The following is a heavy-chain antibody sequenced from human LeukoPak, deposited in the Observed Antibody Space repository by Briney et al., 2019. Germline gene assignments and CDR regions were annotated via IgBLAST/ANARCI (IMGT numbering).Heavy chain of an antibody. CDR2: IYSSGST. J-gene: IGHJ5*02. CDR3: ARSTSGSPFVWFDP. V-gene: IGHV4-4*08. D-gene: IGHD1-26*01. Sequence: SETLSLTCTVFGGSISSYYWSWIRQSPGKGLEWIGNIYSSGSTVYNPSLKSRVTISLDMSRNQFSLHLDSVTAADTAVYYCARSTSGSPFVWFDPWGQGTLVTVSS. CDR1: GGSISSYY.